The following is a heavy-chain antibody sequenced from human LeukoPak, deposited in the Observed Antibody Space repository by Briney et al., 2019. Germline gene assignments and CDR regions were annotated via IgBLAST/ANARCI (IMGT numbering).Heavy chain of an antibody. CDR3: ASGSSSWLCYFDY. Sequence: SETLSLTCTVSGGSISSSSYYWGWIRQPPGKGLEWIGSIYYSGSTYYNPSLKSRVTISVDTSKNQFSLKLSSVTAADTAVYYCASGSSSWLCYFDYWGQGTLVTVSS. D-gene: IGHD6-13*01. J-gene: IGHJ4*02. CDR1: GGSISSSSYY. V-gene: IGHV4-39*07. CDR2: IYYSGST.